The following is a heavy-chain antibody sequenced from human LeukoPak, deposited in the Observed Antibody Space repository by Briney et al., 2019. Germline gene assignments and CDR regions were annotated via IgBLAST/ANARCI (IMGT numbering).Heavy chain of an antibody. V-gene: IGHV1-18*01. CDR2: ISAYNGNT. Sequence: ASVKVSCKASGYTFTSYGISWVRQAPGQGLEWMGWISAYNGNTNYAQKLQGRVTMTRDTSISTAYMELSRLRSDDTAVYYCARERLKTEDDAFDIWGQGTMVTVSS. CDR3: ARERLKTEDDAFDI. D-gene: IGHD6-25*01. J-gene: IGHJ3*02. CDR1: GYTFTSYG.